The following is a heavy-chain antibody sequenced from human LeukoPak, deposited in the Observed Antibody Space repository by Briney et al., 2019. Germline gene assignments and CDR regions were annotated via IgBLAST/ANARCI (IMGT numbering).Heavy chain of an antibody. V-gene: IGHV1-18*01. Sequence: ASVKVSCKASGYAFTTYGISWVRRAPGQGLEWMGWISAYNGNTNYAQKFQGRVTMTTDTSTSTAYMELRSLRSDDTAVYYCARGDYYDSSGYYYPDAFDIWGQGTMVTVSS. CDR3: ARGDYYDSSGYYYPDAFDI. CDR1: GYAFTTYG. CDR2: ISAYNGNT. D-gene: IGHD3-22*01. J-gene: IGHJ3*02.